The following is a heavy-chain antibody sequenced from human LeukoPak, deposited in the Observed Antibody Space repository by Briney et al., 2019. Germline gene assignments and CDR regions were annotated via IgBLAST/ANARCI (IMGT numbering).Heavy chain of an antibody. CDR2: VSGSGEST. CDR3: AKNRGNYYYFDY. CDR1: GFSFSSYA. Sequence: GGSLRLSCAASGFSFSSYAMSWVRQAPGKGREWVSAVSGSGESTYYADSVKDRFTISRDNSKNTLYLQMNSLGAEDTAVYYCAKNRGNYYYFDYWGQGTLVTVSS. J-gene: IGHJ4*02. D-gene: IGHD4-11*01. V-gene: IGHV3-23*01.